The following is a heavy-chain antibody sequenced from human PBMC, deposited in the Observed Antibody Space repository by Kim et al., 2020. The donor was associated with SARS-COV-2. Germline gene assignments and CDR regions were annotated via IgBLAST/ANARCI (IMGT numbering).Heavy chain of an antibody. D-gene: IGHD2-2*01. V-gene: IGHV1-45*02. CDR2: ITPFNGNT. J-gene: IGHJ3*02. Sequence: SVKVSCKASGYTFTYRYLHWVRQAPGQALEWMGWITPFNGNTNYAQKFQDRVTITRDRSMSTAYMELSSLRSEDTAMYYCARSPYCSSTSCQGSAFDIWGQGTMVTVSS. CDR1: GYTFTYRY. CDR3: ARSPYCSSTSCQGSAFDI.